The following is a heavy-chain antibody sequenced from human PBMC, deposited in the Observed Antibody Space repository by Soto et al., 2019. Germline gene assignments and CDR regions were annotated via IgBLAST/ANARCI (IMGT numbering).Heavy chain of an antibody. Sequence: GGSLRLSCAASGFTFSSYEMNWVRQAPGKGLEWVSYISSSGSTIYYADSVKGRFTISRDNAKNSLYLQMNSLRAEDTAVYYCARDPSYYDSSGYYQQDAFDIWGQGTMVTVPS. CDR2: ISSSGSTI. V-gene: IGHV3-48*03. D-gene: IGHD3-22*01. CDR1: GFTFSSYE. CDR3: ARDPSYYDSSGYYQQDAFDI. J-gene: IGHJ3*02.